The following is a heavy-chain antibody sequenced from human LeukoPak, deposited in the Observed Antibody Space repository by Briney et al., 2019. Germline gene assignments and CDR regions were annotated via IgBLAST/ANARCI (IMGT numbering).Heavy chain of an antibody. CDR3: ARVRYFDWSSPGNWFDP. J-gene: IGHJ5*02. V-gene: IGHV3-7*01. Sequence: GGSLRLSCAASGFTFSSYWMSWVRQAPGKGLEWVANIKQDGSEKYYVDSVKGRFTISRDNAKNSLYLQMNSLRAEDTAVYYCARVRYFDWSSPGNWFDPWGQGTLVTVSS. D-gene: IGHD3-9*01. CDR2: IKQDGSEK. CDR1: GFTFSSYW.